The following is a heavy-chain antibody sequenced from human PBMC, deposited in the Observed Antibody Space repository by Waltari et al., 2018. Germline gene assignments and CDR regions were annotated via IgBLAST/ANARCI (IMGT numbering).Heavy chain of an antibody. CDR2: IYYSGST. Sequence: QLQLQESGPGLVKPSETLSLPCTVSGGSISSHYWSWIRQPPGKGLEWIGYIYYSGSTNYNPSLKSRVTISVDTSKNQFSLKLSSVTAADTAVYYCARDSVTALDPWGQGTLVTVSS. CDR3: ARDSVTALDP. J-gene: IGHJ5*02. V-gene: IGHV4-59*11. CDR1: GGSISSHY. D-gene: IGHD2-21*02.